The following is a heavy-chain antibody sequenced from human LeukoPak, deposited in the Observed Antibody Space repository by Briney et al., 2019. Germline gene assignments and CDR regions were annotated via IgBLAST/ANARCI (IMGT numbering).Heavy chain of an antibody. Sequence: PGGSLTLSCAASGFTFSSYAMSWLRQAPGKGLEWVSAISGSRCSTYYADSVKGRFTISRDNSKNTLYVQMNSLRADDTAVYYGAKKVAYWGQGTLVTVSS. CDR2: ISGSRCST. CDR1: GFTFSSYA. CDR3: AKKVAY. D-gene: IGHD2-15*01. J-gene: IGHJ4*02. V-gene: IGHV3-23*01.